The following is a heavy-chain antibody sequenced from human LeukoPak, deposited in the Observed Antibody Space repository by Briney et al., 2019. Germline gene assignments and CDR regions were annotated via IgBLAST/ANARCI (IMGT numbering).Heavy chain of an antibody. V-gene: IGHV1-2*02. CDR2: INPNSGGT. J-gene: IGHJ4*02. CDR3: ASGTLQRGYSGYGGEYYFDY. D-gene: IGHD5-12*01. CDR1: GYTFTGYY. Sequence: ASVKVSCKASGYTFTGYYMHWVRQAPGQGLEWIGWINPNSGGTNYAQKFKGRVTMTRDTSISTAYMELSRLRSDDTAVYYCASGTLQRGYSGYGGEYYFDYWGQGTLVTVSS.